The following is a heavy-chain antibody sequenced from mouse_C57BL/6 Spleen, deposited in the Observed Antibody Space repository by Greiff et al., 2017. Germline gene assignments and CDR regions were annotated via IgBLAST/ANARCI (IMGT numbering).Heavy chain of an antibody. D-gene: IGHD1-1*01. CDR2: LDPSDSYT. Sequence: QVQLKQPGAELVMPGASVKLSCKASGYTFTSYWMHWVKQRPGQGLEWIGELDPSDSYTNYNQKFKGKSTLTVDKSTSTAYMQLSSLTSEDSAVYYCARGYYGSSPYYLDYWGQGTTLTVSS. CDR3: ARGYYGSSPYYLDY. J-gene: IGHJ2*01. V-gene: IGHV1-69*01. CDR1: GYTFTSYW.